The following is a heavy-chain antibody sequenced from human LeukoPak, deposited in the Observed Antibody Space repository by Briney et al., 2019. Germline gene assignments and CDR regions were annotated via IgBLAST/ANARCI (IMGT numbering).Heavy chain of an antibody. CDR1: GYTFTSYA. D-gene: IGHD3-22*01. Sequence: ASVKVSCKASGYTFTSYAMHWVRQAPGQRLEWMGWINAGNGNTKYSQKFQGRVTITRDTSASTAYMELSSLRSEDTAVYYCARDSETIPSPKFITMIPPPPNAFDIWGQGTMVTVSS. J-gene: IGHJ3*02. CDR3: ARDSETIPSPKFITMIPPPPNAFDI. CDR2: INAGNGNT. V-gene: IGHV1-3*01.